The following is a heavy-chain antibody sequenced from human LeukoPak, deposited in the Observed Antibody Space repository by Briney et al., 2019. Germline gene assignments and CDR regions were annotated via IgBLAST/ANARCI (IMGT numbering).Heavy chain of an antibody. J-gene: IGHJ4*02. Sequence: PSETLSLTCAVYGGSFSGYYWSWIRQPPGEGLEWIGEINHSGSTIYNPSLKSRVTISVDTSKNQFSLKLSSATAADTAAYYCARASGRAGLWGQGTLVTVSS. CDR2: INHSGST. V-gene: IGHV4-34*01. D-gene: IGHD6-19*01. CDR3: ARASGRAGL. CDR1: GGSFSGYY.